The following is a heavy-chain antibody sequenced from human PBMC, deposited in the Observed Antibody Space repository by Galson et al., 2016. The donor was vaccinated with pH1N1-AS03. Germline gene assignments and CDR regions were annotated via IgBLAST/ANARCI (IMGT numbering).Heavy chain of an antibody. J-gene: IGHJ3*02. CDR3: ATGHYYSGLYRDAFDT. V-gene: IGHV5-10-1*01. CDR2: IDPSDSYI. D-gene: IGHD1-26*01. Sequence: QSGAEVKKPGESLRISCKGSGYPFTSYWINWVRQMPGKGLEWIGRIDPSDSYITYSPAFEGRVTISSDKSTTTAYLQWKDLKSADTAVYFCATGHYYSGLYRDAFDTWGQGTRVTVSS. CDR1: GYPFTSYW.